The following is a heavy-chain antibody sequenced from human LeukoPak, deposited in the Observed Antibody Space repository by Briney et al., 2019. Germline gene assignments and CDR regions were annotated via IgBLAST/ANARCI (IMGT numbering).Heavy chain of an antibody. Sequence: TGGSLRLSCAASGFTFSSCAMSWVRQAPGKGLEWVSGISGGGPYTFYTDSVKGRFTISRDSSKNTLYLQMNSLRAEDTALYYCAKHGYCSGISCFFDFWGQGTLVTVSS. V-gene: IGHV3-23*01. CDR1: GFTFSSCA. D-gene: IGHD2-2*03. CDR2: ISGGGPYT. J-gene: IGHJ4*02. CDR3: AKHGYCSGISCFFDF.